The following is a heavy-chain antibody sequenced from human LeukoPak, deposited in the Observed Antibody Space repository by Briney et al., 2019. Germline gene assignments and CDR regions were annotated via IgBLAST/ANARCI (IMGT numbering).Heavy chain of an antibody. V-gene: IGHV1-2*02. D-gene: IGHD2-2*01. CDR1: GYTFTGHY. CDR2: INPNSGGT. J-gene: IGHJ6*03. Sequence: ASVKVSCKASGYTFTGHYMHWVRQAPGQGLEWMGWINPNSGGTNYAQKFQGRVTMTRDTSISTAYMELSRLRFDDTAVYYCARAFGWGVPGDYYYYMDVWGKGTTVTVSS. CDR3: ARAFGWGVPGDYYYYMDV.